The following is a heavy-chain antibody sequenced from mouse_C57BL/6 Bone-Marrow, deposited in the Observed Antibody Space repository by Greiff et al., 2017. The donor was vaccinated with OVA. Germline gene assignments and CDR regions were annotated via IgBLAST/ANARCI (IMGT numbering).Heavy chain of an antibody. J-gene: IGHJ4*01. D-gene: IGHD1-1*01. V-gene: IGHV5-4*01. Sequence: EVKLQESGGGLVKPGGSLKLSCAASGFTFSSYAMSWVRQTPEKRLEWVATISDGGSYTYYPDNVKGRFTISRDNAKNNLYLQMSHLKSEDTAMYYCARDSSQPYYAMDYWGQGTSVTVSS. CDR3: ARDSSQPYYAMDY. CDR1: GFTFSSYA. CDR2: ISDGGSYT.